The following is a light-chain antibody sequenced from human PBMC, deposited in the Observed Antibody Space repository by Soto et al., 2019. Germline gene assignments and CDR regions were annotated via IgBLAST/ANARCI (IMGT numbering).Light chain of an antibody. J-gene: IGKJ5*01. Sequence: EIVMTQSPATLSASPGERATLSCRAAQDVTTNFAWYQLKRGQPPRLLIYDISTRATGVPARFSGSGSGTEFTLTISGLQSEDFALYFCQQYNNWPFSFGQGTRLEIK. CDR1: QDVTTN. CDR2: DIS. V-gene: IGKV3-15*01. CDR3: QQYNNWPFS.